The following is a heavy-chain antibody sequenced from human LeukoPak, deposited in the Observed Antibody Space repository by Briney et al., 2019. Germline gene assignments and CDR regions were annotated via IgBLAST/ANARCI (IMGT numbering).Heavy chain of an antibody. CDR2: INPSGGST. V-gene: IGHV1-46*01. D-gene: IGHD4-17*01. CDR1: GYTFTGYY. CDR3: ARDPGPYGNTDGDYYYYYMDV. Sequence: ASVKVSCKASGYTFTGYYMHWVRQAPGQGLEWMGIINPSGGSTSYAQKFQGRVTMTRDMSTSTVYMELSSLRSEDTAVYYCARDPGPYGNTDGDYYYYYMDVWGKGTTVTVSS. J-gene: IGHJ6*03.